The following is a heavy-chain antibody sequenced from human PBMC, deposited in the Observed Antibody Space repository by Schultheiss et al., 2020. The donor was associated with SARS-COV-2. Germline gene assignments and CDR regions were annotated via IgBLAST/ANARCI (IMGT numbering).Heavy chain of an antibody. D-gene: IGHD5-18*01. CDR3: AKNVDTAMVTLYYFDY. J-gene: IGHJ4*02. Sequence: GGSLRLSCAASGFTVSSNYMSWVRQAPGKGLEWVGRIKSKTDGGTTDYAAPVKGRFTISRDDSKNTLYLQMNSLRAEDTAVYYCAKNVDTAMVTLYYFDYWGQGTLVTVSS. CDR1: GFTVSSNY. V-gene: IGHV3-15*01. CDR2: IKSKTDGGTT.